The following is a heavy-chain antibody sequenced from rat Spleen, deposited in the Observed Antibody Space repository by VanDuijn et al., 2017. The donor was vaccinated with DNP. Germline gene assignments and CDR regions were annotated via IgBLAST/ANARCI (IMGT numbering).Heavy chain of an antibody. CDR2: ITYDGGST. CDR1: GFTFSDYG. D-gene: IGHD1-11*01. V-gene: IGHV5-20*01. CDR3: ATGVYGGYEDWFAY. J-gene: IGHJ3*01. Sequence: EVQLVESGGGLVQPGRSMKLSCAASGFTFSDYGMAWVLQAPTKGLEWVASITYDGGSTYYRDSVKGRFTISRDYAKSILYLEMESLRSEDTATYYCATGVYGGYEDWFAYWGQGTLVTVSS.